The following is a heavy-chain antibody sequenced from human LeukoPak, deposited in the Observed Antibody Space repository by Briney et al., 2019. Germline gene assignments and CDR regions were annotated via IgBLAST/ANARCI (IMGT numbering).Heavy chain of an antibody. Sequence: SVKVSCKASGGTFSSYAISWVRQAPGRGLEWMGRIIPILGIANYAQKFQGRVTITADKSTSTAYMELSSLRSEDTAVYYCARDKKSSYYYYGMDVWGQGTTVTVSS. CDR1: GGTFSSYA. D-gene: IGHD6-6*01. CDR3: ARDKKSSYYYYGMDV. CDR2: IIPILGIA. V-gene: IGHV1-69*04. J-gene: IGHJ6*02.